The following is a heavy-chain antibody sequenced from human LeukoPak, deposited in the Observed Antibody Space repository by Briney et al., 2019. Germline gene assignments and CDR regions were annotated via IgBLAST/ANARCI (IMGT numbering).Heavy chain of an antibody. Sequence: GASVKVSCKASGSTFTSYGISWVRQAPGQGLEWMGWISPYRGDTEYAQKIEWTVTMTTDTSTSTAYMEVRSLRSDDTAVYYCARHVPIVGGRYAMDVWGQGTTVTVSS. CDR1: GSTFTSYG. V-gene: IGHV1-18*01. CDR3: ARHVPIVGGRYAMDV. J-gene: IGHJ6*02. D-gene: IGHD2-15*01. CDR2: ISPYRGDT.